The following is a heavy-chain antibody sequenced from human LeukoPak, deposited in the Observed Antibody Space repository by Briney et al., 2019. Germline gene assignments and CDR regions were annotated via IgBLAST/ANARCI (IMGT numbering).Heavy chain of an antibody. J-gene: IGHJ6*02. CDR3: ARAARYYGQDYHNMDV. Sequence: GGSLRLSCAASGFTFNTYHMNWVRQAPGKGLEWVSYISSSSSSIYYADSVKGRFTISRDNAKNSLYLQMNSLRAEDTAVYYCARAARYYGQDYHNMDVWGQGTTVTVSS. V-gene: IGHV3-48*04. CDR1: GFTFNTYH. CDR2: ISSSSSSI. D-gene: IGHD4-17*01.